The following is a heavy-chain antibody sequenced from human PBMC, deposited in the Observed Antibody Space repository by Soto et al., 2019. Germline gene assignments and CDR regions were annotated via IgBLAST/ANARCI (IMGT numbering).Heavy chain of an antibody. CDR1: GDSISNFHW. D-gene: IGHD3-10*01. V-gene: IGHV4-4*02. J-gene: IGHJ5*02. CDR2: IFHSGST. CDR3: AKDGGEWLQSGGGGFDP. Sequence: VQLHESGPGLVKASGTLSLTCAVSGDSISNFHWWTWLRQPPGRGLEWIGEIFHSGSTTYNPSLKRRVTISADKSTNQFSLNLNSVTAADTAVYYLAKDGGEWLQSGGGGFDPWGPGILVIVSS.